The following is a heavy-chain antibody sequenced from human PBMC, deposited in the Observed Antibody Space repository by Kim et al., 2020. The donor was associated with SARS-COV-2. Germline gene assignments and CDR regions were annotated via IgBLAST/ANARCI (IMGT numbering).Heavy chain of an antibody. Sequence: GGSLRLSCAASGFTFSNYAMTWVRQAPGKGLEWVSGISGRGAGSFYADSVKGRFTISRDNFKNVLYLQMNNLRAAGTARYYCAKGKDKDDTTMLHWGQATRVTVSS. D-gene: IGHD5-18*01. CDR3: AKGKDKDDTTMLH. CDR2: ISGRGAGS. CDR1: GFTFSNYA. J-gene: IGHJ4*02. V-gene: IGHV3-23*01.